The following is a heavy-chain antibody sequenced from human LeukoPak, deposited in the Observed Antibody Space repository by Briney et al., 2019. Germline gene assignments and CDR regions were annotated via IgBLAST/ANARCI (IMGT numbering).Heavy chain of an antibody. V-gene: IGHV1-69*04. Sequence: SVKVSCKASGGTFSSYAISWVRQAPGQGLEWMERIIPILGIANYAQKFQGRVTITADKSTSTAYMELSSLRSEDTAVYYCARDIARGGGVTYYYYGMDVWGQGTTVTVSS. D-gene: IGHD5-18*01. CDR2: IIPILGIA. CDR3: ARDIARGGGVTYYYYGMDV. J-gene: IGHJ6*02. CDR1: GGTFSSYA.